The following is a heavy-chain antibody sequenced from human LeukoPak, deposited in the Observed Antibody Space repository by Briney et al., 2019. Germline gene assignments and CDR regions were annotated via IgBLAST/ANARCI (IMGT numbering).Heavy chain of an antibody. CDR2: IYYSGST. D-gene: IGHD3/OR15-3a*01. V-gene: IGHV4-61*01. Sequence: PSETLSLTCTVSGDSITSGNYYWSWIRQHPGKGLEWIGYIYYSGSTNYNPSLKSRVTISVDTSKNQFSLKLSSVTAADTAVYYCARLHGTIDYWGQGTLVTVSS. J-gene: IGHJ4*02. CDR1: GDSITSGNYY. CDR3: ARLHGTIDY.